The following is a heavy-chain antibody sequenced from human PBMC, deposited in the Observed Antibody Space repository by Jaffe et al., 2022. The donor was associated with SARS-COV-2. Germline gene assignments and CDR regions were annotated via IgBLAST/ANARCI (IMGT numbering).Heavy chain of an antibody. CDR1: GFTFSSYW. D-gene: IGHD6-19*01. V-gene: IGHV3-74*01. CDR2: INSDGSST. CDR3: RQERWLDKTRGV. Sequence: EVQLVESGGGLVQPGGSLRLSCAASGFTFSSYWMHWVRQAPGKGLVWVSRINSDGSSTSYADSVKGRFTISRDNAKNTLYLQMNSLRAEDTAVYYCRQERWLDKTRGVWGQGTLVTVSS. J-gene: IGHJ4*02.